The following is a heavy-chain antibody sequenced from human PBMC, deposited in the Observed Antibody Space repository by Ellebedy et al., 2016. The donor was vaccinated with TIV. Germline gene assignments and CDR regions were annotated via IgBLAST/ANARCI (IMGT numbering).Heavy chain of an antibody. CDR1: DGPFSSSHC. D-gene: IGHD1-1*01. CDR2: IHDSGIT. V-gene: IGHV4-4*02. CDR3: ASAGDWKLEY. Sequence: MPGGSLRLSCTAPDGPFSSSHCWGWARQPPGKRPEWIGEIHDSGITNYSPSLKSRVTVSLDKSKNQFSLKLTSVTAADTAVYYCASAGDWKLEYWGQGTLVTVSS. J-gene: IGHJ4*02.